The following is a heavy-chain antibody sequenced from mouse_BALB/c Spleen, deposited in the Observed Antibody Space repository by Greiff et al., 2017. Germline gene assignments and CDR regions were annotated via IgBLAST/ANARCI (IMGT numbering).Heavy chain of an antibody. J-gene: IGHJ4*01. CDR1: GFSLTSYG. CDR2: IWSGGST. Sequence: QVQLKESGPGLVQPSQSLSITCTVSGFSLTSYGVHWVRQSPGKGLEWLGVIWSGGSTDYNAAFISRLSISKDNSKSQVFFKMNSLQANDTAIYYCARIGTVGPLYYAMDYWGQGTSVTVSS. D-gene: IGHD1-1*01. V-gene: IGHV2-2*02. CDR3: ARIGTVGPLYYAMDY.